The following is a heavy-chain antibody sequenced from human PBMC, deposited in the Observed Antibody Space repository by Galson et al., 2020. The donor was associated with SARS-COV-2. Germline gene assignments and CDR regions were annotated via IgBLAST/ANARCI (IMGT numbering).Heavy chain of an antibody. Sequence: GGSLRVSCRSSGFTFGDFAMSWFRQAPGKGLEWVGFIRRKRYGGTTEYAASVEGTFIISRDDSKSTAYLQMNSLKTEDTAVYYCTRDRGAYFSNYVFGRKYYGMDVWGPGTTVIVSS. V-gene: IGHV3-49*03. J-gene: IGHJ6*02. CDR2: IRRKRYGGTT. CDR3: TRDRGAYFSNYVFGRKYYGMDV. CDR1: GFTFGDFA. D-gene: IGHD3-10*02.